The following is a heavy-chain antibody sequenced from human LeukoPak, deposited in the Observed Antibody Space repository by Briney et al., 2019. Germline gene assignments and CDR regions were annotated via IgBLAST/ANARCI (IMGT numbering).Heavy chain of an antibody. Sequence: SETLSLTCTVSGGSISSGSYYWSWIRQPAGKGLEWIGRIHTSGSTNYNPSLKSRVTISVDTSKNQFSLKLSSVTAADTAVYYCARGQHPVDYWGQGTLVTVSS. CDR2: IHTSGST. CDR3: ARGQHPVDY. CDR1: GGSISSGSYY. D-gene: IGHD4-17*01. V-gene: IGHV4-61*02. J-gene: IGHJ4*02.